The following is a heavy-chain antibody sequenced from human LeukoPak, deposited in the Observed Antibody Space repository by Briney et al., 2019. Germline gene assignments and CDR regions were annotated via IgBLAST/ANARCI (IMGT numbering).Heavy chain of an antibody. Sequence: GGSLRLSCAASGFTFSDSTMHWVRQASGKGLEWVSRIRSKANSYATAYAASVEGRFTISRDDSKNTAYLQMNSLRTEDTAVYYCSRAYDTSGYYYIDYWGQGTLVTVSS. CDR3: SRAYDTSGYYYIDY. D-gene: IGHD3-22*01. CDR1: GFTFSDST. V-gene: IGHV3-73*01. J-gene: IGHJ4*02. CDR2: IRSKANSYAT.